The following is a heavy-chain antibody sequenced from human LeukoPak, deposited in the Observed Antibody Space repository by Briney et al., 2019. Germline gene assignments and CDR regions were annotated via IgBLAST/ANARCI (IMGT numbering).Heavy chain of an antibody. CDR3: ARDVPGYSSRYEP. D-gene: IGHD6-19*01. CDR2: IDPRSGGT. V-gene: IGHV1-2*02. CDR1: GYTFTGYY. J-gene: IGHJ5*02. Sequence: GASVKVSCKASGYTFTGYYMHWVRQAPGQGLEWMAWIDPRSGGTKYAQKLQGRVTVTRDTTISTIYLELSSLRSDDTAVYFCARDVPGYSSRYEPWGQGTLVTVSS.